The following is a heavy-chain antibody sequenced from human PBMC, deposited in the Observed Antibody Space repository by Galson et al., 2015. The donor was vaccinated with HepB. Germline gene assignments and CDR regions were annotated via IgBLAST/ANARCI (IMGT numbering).Heavy chain of an antibody. CDR3: ARGLTMIVVVIKGPFDY. J-gene: IGHJ4*02. D-gene: IGHD3-22*01. CDR2: ISYDGSNK. V-gene: IGHV3-30-3*01. Sequence: SLRLSCAASGFTFSSYAMHWVRQAPGKGLEWVAVISYDGSNKYYADSVKGRFTISRDNSKNTLYLQMNSLRAEDTAVYYCARGLTMIVVVIKGPFDYWGQGTLVTVSS. CDR1: GFTFSSYA.